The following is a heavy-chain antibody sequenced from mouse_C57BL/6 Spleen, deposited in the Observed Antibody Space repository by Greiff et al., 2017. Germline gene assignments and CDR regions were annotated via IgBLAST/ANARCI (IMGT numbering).Heavy chain of an antibody. Sequence: QVQLQQPGAELVKPGASVKLSCKASGYTFTSYWMHWVKQRPGQGLEWIGMIHPNSGSNNYNEKFKSKATLTVDKSSSTAYMQLSSLTSEDSAVYYCARSNDYGGAYWGQGTLVTVSA. D-gene: IGHD1-1*01. J-gene: IGHJ3*01. CDR3: ARSNDYGGAY. CDR1: GYTFTSYW. V-gene: IGHV1-64*01. CDR2: IHPNSGSN.